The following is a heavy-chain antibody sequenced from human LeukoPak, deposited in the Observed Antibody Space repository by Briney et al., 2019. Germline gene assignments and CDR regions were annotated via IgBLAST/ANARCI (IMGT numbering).Heavy chain of an antibody. V-gene: IGHV3-74*01. CDR2: ISGDGTIT. D-gene: IGHD3-10*02. CDR3: ATHARGVAEIDAFDI. Sequence: GGSLRLSCAASGFTFSSDWMHWVRHAPGKGLVWVSRISGDGTITSYADSVKGRFTISRDNAKNTLYLQMNSLRAEDTAVYYCATHARGVAEIDAFDIWRQGTMVAVSS. J-gene: IGHJ3*02. CDR1: GFTFSSDW.